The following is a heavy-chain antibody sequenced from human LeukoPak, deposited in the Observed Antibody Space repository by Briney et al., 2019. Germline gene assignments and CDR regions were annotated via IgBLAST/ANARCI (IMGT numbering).Heavy chain of an antibody. CDR1: GFTFSSYA. D-gene: IGHD3-22*01. V-gene: IGHV3-23*01. Sequence: GGSLRLSCAASGFTFSSYAMSWVRQAPGKGLEWISAISGSGGSTYYADSVKGRFTISRDNSKNTLYLQMNSLRAEDTAVYYCAKGYYDSSGYYIHYWGQGTLVTVSS. CDR3: AKGYYDSSGYYIHY. J-gene: IGHJ4*02. CDR2: ISGSGGST.